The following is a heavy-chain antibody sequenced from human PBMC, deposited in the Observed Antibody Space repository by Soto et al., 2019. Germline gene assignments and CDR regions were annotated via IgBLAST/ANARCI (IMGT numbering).Heavy chain of an antibody. CDR2: IYYSGST. J-gene: IGHJ4*02. CDR3: ARDNYGDTYYFDY. D-gene: IGHD4-17*01. Sequence: QVQLQESVPGLVKPSQTLSLTCTVSGGSISSGAYYWSWVRQPPGKGLEWIGYIYYSGSTYYNPSLKSRVTISVDTSKNQFSLKLSSVTATDTAVYYCARDNYGDTYYFDYWGQGTLVTVSS. CDR1: GGSISSGAYY. V-gene: IGHV4-30-4*01.